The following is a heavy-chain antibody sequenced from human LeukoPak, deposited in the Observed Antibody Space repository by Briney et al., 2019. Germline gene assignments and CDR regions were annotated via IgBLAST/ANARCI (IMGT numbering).Heavy chain of an antibody. V-gene: IGHV3-48*04. CDR2: ISNSGSTM. J-gene: IGHJ3*02. Sequence: HSGGSLRLSCAVSGFTFSTYSMNWVRQAPGKGLEWVSYISNSGSTMYYADSVKGRFTISRDNAKNSLYLQMNSLRAEDTAIYYCARDLWERRLDGAFDIWGQGTMVTVSS. CDR3: ARDLWERRLDGAFDI. CDR1: GFTFSTYS. D-gene: IGHD1-26*01.